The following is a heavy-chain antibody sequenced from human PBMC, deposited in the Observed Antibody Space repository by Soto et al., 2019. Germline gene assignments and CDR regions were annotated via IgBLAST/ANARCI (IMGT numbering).Heavy chain of an antibody. V-gene: IGHV4-31*03. CDR2: IYYSGST. CDR3: AREGLAYCGGDCYSTGGEGYFDL. D-gene: IGHD2-21*02. J-gene: IGHJ2*01. CDR1: GGSITSGDYY. Sequence: QVQLQESGQGLVKPSQTLSLTCTVSGGSITSGDYYWSWIRQHPGKGLEWIGYIYYSGSTYYNPSLKSRITISLDTSKNQFSLKLNSVTAADTAVYYCAREGLAYCGGDCYSTGGEGYFDLWGRGTLVTVSS.